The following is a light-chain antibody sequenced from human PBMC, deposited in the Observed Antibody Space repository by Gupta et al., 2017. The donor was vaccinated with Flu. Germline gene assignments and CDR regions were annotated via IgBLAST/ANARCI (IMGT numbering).Light chain of an antibody. CDR2: RTS. CDR3: LPYYGGSQLLV. J-gene: IGLJ2*01. CDR1: TGAVTSGHY. V-gene: IGLV7-43*01. Sequence: QTVVTHEPSLPVSPGGTVPLTCTSSTGAVTSGHYPNWFQQRPGQPPRALMYRTSSRHSWTPARFSGSLLGGKAALTMSGAQPDDEAEYYCLPYYGGSQLLVFGGGTRLTVL.